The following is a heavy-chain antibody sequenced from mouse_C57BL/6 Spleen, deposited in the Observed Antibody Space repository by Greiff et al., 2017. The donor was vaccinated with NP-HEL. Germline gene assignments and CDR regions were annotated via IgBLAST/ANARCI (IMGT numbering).Heavy chain of an antibody. CDR3: ARGGVTTVVAPFDY. J-gene: IGHJ2*01. V-gene: IGHV1-50*01. D-gene: IGHD1-1*01. CDR2: IDPSDSYT. Sequence: QVQLKQPGAELVKPGASVKLSCKASGYTFTSYWMQWVKQRPGQGLEWIGEIDPSDSYTNYNQKFKGKATLTVDTSSSTAYMQLSSLTSEDSAVYYCARGGVTTVVAPFDYWGQGTTLTVSS. CDR1: GYTFTSYW.